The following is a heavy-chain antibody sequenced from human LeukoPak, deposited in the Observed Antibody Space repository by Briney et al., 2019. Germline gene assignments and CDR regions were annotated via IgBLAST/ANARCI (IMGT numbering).Heavy chain of an antibody. Sequence: GGSLRLSCAASGFNFSTYAMHWVRQAPGKGLEWVAFIRYDGSNKYYADSVKGRFTISRDNSKNTLYLQMNSLRAEDTAVYYCAKDVYYYDSSGYYRLDYWGQGTLVTVSS. CDR3: AKDVYYYDSSGYYRLDY. J-gene: IGHJ4*02. D-gene: IGHD3-22*01. CDR2: IRYDGSNK. V-gene: IGHV3-30*02. CDR1: GFNFSTYA.